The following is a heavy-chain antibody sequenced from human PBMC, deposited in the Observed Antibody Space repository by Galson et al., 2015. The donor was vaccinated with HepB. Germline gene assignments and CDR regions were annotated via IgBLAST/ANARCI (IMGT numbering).Heavy chain of an antibody. Sequence: SLRLSCAASGFTFSSYSMNWVRQAPGKGLEWVSSISSSSSYIYYADSVKGRFTISRDNAKNSLYLQMNSLRAEDTAVYYCARGDDSSGYVLQHWGQGTLVTVSS. CDR2: ISSSSSYI. J-gene: IGHJ1*01. V-gene: IGHV3-21*01. D-gene: IGHD3-22*01. CDR1: GFTFSSYS. CDR3: ARGDDSSGYVLQH.